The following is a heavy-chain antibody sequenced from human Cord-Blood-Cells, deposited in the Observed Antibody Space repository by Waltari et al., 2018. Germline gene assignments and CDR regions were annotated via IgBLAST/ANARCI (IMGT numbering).Heavy chain of an antibody. D-gene: IGHD3-22*01. Sequence: QVQLVESGGGVVQPGRSLRLSCAASGFTFSSYRMHWVRQAPSQGLAGVAVIWYDGSNKYYADSVKGRFTISRDNSKNTLYLQMNSLRAEDTAVYYCARAQPPYYYDSSGYYYNWFDPWGQGTLVTVSS. CDR1: GFTFSSYR. CDR2: IWYDGSNK. V-gene: IGHV3-33*01. J-gene: IGHJ5*02. CDR3: ARAQPPYYYDSSGYYYNWFDP.